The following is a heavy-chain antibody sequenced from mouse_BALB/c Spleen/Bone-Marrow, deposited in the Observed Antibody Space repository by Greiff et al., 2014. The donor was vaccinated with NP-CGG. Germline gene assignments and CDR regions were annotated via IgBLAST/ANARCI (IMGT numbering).Heavy chain of an antibody. J-gene: IGHJ2*01. CDR2: IYPGDGST. CDR3: AREGGPWSFDY. V-gene: IGHV1S56*01. D-gene: IGHD1-1*02. Sequence: VQLQQSGPELVKPGASVKMSCKASGYTFTSYYINWVKQRPGQGLEWIGRIYPGDGSTKYNEKFKGKTTLTADKSSSTAYMLRSSLTSEYSVIYFCAREGGPWSFDYWGQGTLLTVSA. CDR1: GYTFTSYY.